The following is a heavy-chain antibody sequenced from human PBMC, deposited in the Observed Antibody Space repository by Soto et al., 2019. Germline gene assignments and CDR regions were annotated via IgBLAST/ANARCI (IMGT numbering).Heavy chain of an antibody. CDR2: IWYDGSNK. J-gene: IGHJ6*02. CDR1: GFTFSSYG. V-gene: IGHV3-33*01. Sequence: GGSLRLSCAASGFTFSSYGMHWVRQAPGKGLEWVAVIWYDGSNKYYADSVKGRFTISRDNSKNTLYLQMNSLRAEDTAVYYCARDGLIWFGEPYYYYGMDVWGQGTTVTVSS. CDR3: ARDGLIWFGEPYYYYGMDV. D-gene: IGHD3-10*01.